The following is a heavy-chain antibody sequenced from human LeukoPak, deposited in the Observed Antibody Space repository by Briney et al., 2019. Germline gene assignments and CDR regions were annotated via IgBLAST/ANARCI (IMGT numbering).Heavy chain of an antibody. CDR2: INHSGST. CDR3: ARGYCSSTSCNDFDY. D-gene: IGHD2-2*01. J-gene: IGHJ4*02. CDR1: GGSFSGYY. Sequence: PSEALSLTCAVYGGSFSGYYWSWIRQPPGKGLEWIGEINHSGSTNYNPSLKSRVTISVDTSKNQFSLKLSSVTAADTAVYYCARGYCSSTSCNDFDYWGQGTLVTVSS. V-gene: IGHV4-34*01.